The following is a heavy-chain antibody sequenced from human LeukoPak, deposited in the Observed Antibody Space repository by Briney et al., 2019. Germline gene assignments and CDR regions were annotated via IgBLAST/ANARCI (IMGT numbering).Heavy chain of an antibody. Sequence: GGSLRLSCAASGFTVSSNYMSWVRQAPGKGLEWVSVIYSGGSTYYADSVKGRFTISRDNSKNTLYLQMNSLRAEDTAVYYCAREVSGSYYFDYWGQGTLVTVSS. V-gene: IGHV3-66*01. D-gene: IGHD1-26*01. CDR1: GFTVSSNY. J-gene: IGHJ4*02. CDR3: AREVSGSYYFDY. CDR2: IYSGGST.